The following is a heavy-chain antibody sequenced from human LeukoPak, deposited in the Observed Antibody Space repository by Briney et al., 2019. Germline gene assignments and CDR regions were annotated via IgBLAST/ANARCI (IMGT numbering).Heavy chain of an antibody. CDR1: GFIFSSYA. J-gene: IGHJ4*02. CDR3: AKNNYHYDILTGLDY. D-gene: IGHD3-9*01. Sequence: QPGGSLRLSCAASGFIFSSYAMSWVRLAPGKGLEWVSVISGTGGSTFYADSVKGRFTVSRDNSKNTLYLQMNSLRAEDTAVYYCAKNNYHYDILTGLDYWGQGTLVTVSS. CDR2: ISGTGGST. V-gene: IGHV3-23*01.